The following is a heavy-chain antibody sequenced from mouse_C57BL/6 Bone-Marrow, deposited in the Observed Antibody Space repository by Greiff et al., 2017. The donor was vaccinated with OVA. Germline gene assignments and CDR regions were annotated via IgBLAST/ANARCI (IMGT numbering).Heavy chain of an antibody. D-gene: IGHD2-13*01. CDR3: ARSRVWRLLQGVDY. J-gene: IGHJ2*01. CDR2: IDPSDSYT. CDR1: GYTFTSYW. V-gene: IGHV1-59*01. Sequence: QVQLQQPGAELVRPGTSVKLSCKASGYTFTSYWMHWVKQRPGQGLEWIGVIDPSDSYTNYNQKFKGKATLTVDTSSSTAYMQLSSLTSEDSAVYYCARSRVWRLLQGVDYWGQGTTLTVSS.